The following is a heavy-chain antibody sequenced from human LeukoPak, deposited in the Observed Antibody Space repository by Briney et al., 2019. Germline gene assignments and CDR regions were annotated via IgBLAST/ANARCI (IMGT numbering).Heavy chain of an antibody. J-gene: IGHJ6*03. V-gene: IGHV4-34*01. D-gene: IGHD6-13*01. CDR1: GGSFSGYY. Sequence: PSETLSLTCALYGGSFSGYYWSWIRQPPGKGLEWIGEINHSGSTNYNPSLKSRGTISVYTSKTQFSLKLSSVTAADTAVYYCARGAAAAVSPYYYYYMDVWGKGTTVTVSS. CDR2: INHSGST. CDR3: ARGAAAAVSPYYYYYMDV.